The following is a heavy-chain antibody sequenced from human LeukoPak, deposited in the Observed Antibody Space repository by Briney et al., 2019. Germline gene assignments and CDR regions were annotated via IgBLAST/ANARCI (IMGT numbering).Heavy chain of an antibody. CDR2: ISGSGSTI. J-gene: IGHJ4*02. CDR1: GFTFSSYA. CDR3: ARDQLSAAGAFAY. D-gene: IGHD6-13*01. Sequence: GGSLRLSCAASGFTFSSYAMHWVRQAPGKGLEWVSYISGSGSTIYYADSVKGRFTISRDNAVKSLYLQMNRPRDADTRVYYCARDQLSAAGAFAYWGQATLVTVSS. V-gene: IGHV3-48*02.